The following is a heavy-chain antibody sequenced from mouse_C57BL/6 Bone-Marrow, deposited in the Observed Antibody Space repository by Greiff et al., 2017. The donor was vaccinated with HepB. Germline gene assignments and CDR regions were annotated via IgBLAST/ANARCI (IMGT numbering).Heavy chain of an antibody. CDR3: ARLSNYVHWYFDV. D-gene: IGHD2-5*01. J-gene: IGHJ1*03. CDR1: GYSITSDY. V-gene: IGHV3-8*01. Sequence: EVQRVESGPGLAKPSQTLSLTCSVTGYSITSDYWNWIRKFPGNKLEYMGYISYSGSTYYNPSLKSRISITRDTSKNQYYLQLNSVTTEDTATYYCARLSNYVHWYFDVWGTGTTVTVSS. CDR2: ISYSGST.